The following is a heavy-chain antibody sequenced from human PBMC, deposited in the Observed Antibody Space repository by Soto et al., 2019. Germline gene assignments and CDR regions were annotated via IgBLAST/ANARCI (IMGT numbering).Heavy chain of an antibody. CDR2: VSSDGNHA. V-gene: IGHV3-30*04. J-gene: IGHJ4*02. Sequence: QVQLVESGGGVVQPGNSLRLSCVGSGFTFSSDALHWVRQAPGKGLEWVAVVSSDGNHAYYPDHVKGRFTISRDNSQSTVYLQMKSLKPEDTATYYFARDSAYSTASTHFDHWGQGTLVTVSS. CDR3: ARDSAYSTASTHFDH. D-gene: IGHD2-2*01. CDR1: GFTFSSDA.